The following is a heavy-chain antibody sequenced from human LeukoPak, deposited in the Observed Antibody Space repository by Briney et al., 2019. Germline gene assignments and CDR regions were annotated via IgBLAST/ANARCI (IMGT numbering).Heavy chain of an antibody. CDR3: ATYTQSGAQGVSDY. Sequence: EASVTVSCTASGGNFRNYAISWVRQAPGQGLEWMGLIHPNDGDTKYTQEFQDRVTMARDTSTSTVYMELSSLRSEDTAVYYCATYTQSGAQGVSDYWGQGTLVTVSS. CDR2: IHPNDGDT. D-gene: IGHD3-10*01. CDR1: GGNFRNYA. J-gene: IGHJ4*02. V-gene: IGHV1-46*01.